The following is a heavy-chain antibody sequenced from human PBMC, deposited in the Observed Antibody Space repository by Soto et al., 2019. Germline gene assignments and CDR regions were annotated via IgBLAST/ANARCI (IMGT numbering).Heavy chain of an antibody. V-gene: IGHV1-2*04. CDR3: ARVAPWLGHYYGMDV. CDR2: INLNSGGT. CDR1: GYTFTGYY. D-gene: IGHD6-19*01. Sequence: GASVKVSCKASGYTFTGYYMHWVRQAPGQGLEWMGWINLNSGGTNYAQKFQGCVTMTRDTSISTAYMELSRLRSDDTAVYYCARVAPWLGHYYGMDVWGQGTTVTVSS. J-gene: IGHJ6*02.